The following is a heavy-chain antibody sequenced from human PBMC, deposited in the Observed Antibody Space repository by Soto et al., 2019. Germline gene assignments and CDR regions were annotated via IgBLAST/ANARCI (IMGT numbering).Heavy chain of an antibody. D-gene: IGHD3-10*01. J-gene: IGHJ6*02. CDR1: GFTFSSYA. V-gene: IGHV3-30-3*01. Sequence: PGGSLRLSCAASGFTFSSYAMHWVRQAPGKGLEWVAVISYDGSNKYYADSVKGRFTISRDNSKNTLYLQMNSLRAEDTAVYYCARVVSGAYYGSGSYYATGHYYYYGMDVWGQGTTVTVSS. CDR3: ARVVSGAYYGSGSYYATGHYYYYGMDV. CDR2: ISYDGSNK.